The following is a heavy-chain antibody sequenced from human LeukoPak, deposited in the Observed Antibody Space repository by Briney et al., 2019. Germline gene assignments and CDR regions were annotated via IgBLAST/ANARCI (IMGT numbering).Heavy chain of an antibody. CDR2: IYHSGGT. Sequence: SETLSLTCTVSGYSISSANYWGWIRQPPGKGLEWIGSIYHSGGTYYNPSLKSRVTISVDTSKNQFSLKLSSVTAADTAVYYCASEYETMTTDYWGQGTLVTVSS. CDR1: GYSISSANY. D-gene: IGHD4-17*01. V-gene: IGHV4-38-2*02. CDR3: ASEYETMTTDY. J-gene: IGHJ4*02.